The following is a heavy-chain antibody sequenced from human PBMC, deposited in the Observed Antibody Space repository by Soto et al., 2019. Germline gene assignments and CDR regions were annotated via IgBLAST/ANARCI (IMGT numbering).Heavy chain of an antibody. J-gene: IGHJ4*02. Sequence: PGGSLRLSCTASGFTFGDYAMNWFRQAPGKGLEWVGFIRSKASGGTTDYAASVKGRFNISRDDSKSIAYLQMNSLKTEDTAVYYCTRGYCSGDSCIGYRNGDYWGLGTLVTVSS. D-gene: IGHD2-15*01. CDR1: GFTFGDYA. V-gene: IGHV3-49*03. CDR3: TRGYCSGDSCIGYRNGDY. CDR2: IRSKASGGTT.